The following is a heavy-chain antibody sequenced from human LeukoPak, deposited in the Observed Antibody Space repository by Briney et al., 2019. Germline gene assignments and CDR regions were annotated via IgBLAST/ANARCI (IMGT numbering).Heavy chain of an antibody. CDR2: VSAYNGNT. CDR3: ARDGGSGWYLAFDI. Sequence: ASVKVSCKASSYTFTSYGISWVRQAPGQGLEWMGWVSAYNGNTNYAQNLQGRVTMTTDTSTRTAYMELWSLRSDDTAVYYCARDGGSGWYLAFDIWGQGTMVTVSS. J-gene: IGHJ3*02. CDR1: SYTFTSYG. D-gene: IGHD6-19*01. V-gene: IGHV1-18*01.